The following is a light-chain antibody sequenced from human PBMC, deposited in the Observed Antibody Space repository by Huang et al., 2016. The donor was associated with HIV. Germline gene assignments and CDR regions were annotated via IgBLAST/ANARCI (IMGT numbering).Light chain of an antibody. V-gene: IGKV2-30*01. J-gene: IGKJ2*01. CDR3: MQGTQWPHT. Sequence: DVVMTQSQPPLHVNLGQPASTSSRSSQRRIYSDGNTYFNWFHQRPGRSPRRLIHKVANRESGVTDRFSGSVSGTNFTLRSSRVEAEDLGVYFRMQGTQWPHTFGQGTKLGIE. CDR1: QRRIYSDGNTY. CDR2: KVA.